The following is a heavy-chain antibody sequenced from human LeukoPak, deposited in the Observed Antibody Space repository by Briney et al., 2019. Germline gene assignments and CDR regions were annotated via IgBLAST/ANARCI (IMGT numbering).Heavy chain of an antibody. J-gene: IGHJ4*02. CDR3: ARDKLGSGYSSDFDY. V-gene: IGHV3-66*02. D-gene: IGHD6-19*01. CDR1: GFSVSSNY. Sequence: PGGSLRLSCAASGFSVSSNYMNWVRQAPGKGLEWVSAIYTGGATYYADSVKGRFTISRDKSKNTLYLQMNSLRAEDTAVYYCARDKLGSGYSSDFDYWGQGTLVTVSS. CDR2: IYTGGAT.